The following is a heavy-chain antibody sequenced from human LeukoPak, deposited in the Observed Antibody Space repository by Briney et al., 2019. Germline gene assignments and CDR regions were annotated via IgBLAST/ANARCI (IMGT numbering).Heavy chain of an antibody. J-gene: IGHJ3*01. CDR3: AREDDSWGPNNLDL. Sequence: SGGSLRLSCAASAFTFSDFSMNWVRQAPAQGLEWISYIDTSSSIVYYANSVMGRFTVTRDNAKNSLYLQMNSLRDEDTAVYYCAREDDSWGPNNLDLWGQGTMVTVSS. CDR2: IDTSSSIV. V-gene: IGHV3-48*02. CDR1: AFTFSDFS. D-gene: IGHD7-27*01.